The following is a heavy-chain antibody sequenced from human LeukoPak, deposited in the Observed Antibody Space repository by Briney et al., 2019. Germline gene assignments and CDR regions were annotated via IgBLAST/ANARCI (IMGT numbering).Heavy chain of an antibody. CDR3: AKDADSSGYYLGAFDI. D-gene: IGHD3-22*01. Sequence: QPGGSLRLSCAASRFTFSSYAMSWARQAPGKGLEWVSAITGSGGMTYYADSVKGRFTISRDNSRTTLYVQMNSLRAGDTAIYYCAKDADSSGYYLGAFDIWGQGTMVTVSS. J-gene: IGHJ3*02. CDR1: RFTFSSYA. V-gene: IGHV3-23*01. CDR2: ITGSGGMT.